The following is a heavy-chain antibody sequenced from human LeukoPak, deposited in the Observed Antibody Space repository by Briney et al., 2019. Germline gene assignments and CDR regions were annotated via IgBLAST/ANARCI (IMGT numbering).Heavy chain of an antibody. CDR2: IYYSGST. D-gene: IGHD6-19*01. J-gene: IGHJ4*02. CDR1: GSSISSNH. V-gene: IGHV4-59*01. CDR3: AREGDSSGWYFDY. Sequence: SETLSLTCTVSGSSISSNHWSWIRQPPGKGLEWIGYIYYSGSTNYNPSLKSRVTISVDTSKNQFSLKLSSVTAADTAVYYCAREGDSSGWYFDYWGQGTLVTVSS.